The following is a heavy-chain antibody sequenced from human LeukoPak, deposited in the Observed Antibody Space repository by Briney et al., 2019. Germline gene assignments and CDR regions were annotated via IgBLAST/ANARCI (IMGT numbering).Heavy chain of an antibody. CDR1: GYTFTGYY. V-gene: IGHV1-8*03. Sequence: ASVKVSCKASGYTFTGYYMHWVRQAPGQGLEWMGWINPNSGNTGYAQKFQGRVTITRNTSISTAYMELSSLRSEDTAVYYCARGHYYDSSGYPDAFDIWGQGTMVTVSS. D-gene: IGHD3-22*01. CDR3: ARGHYYDSSGYPDAFDI. J-gene: IGHJ3*02. CDR2: INPNSGNT.